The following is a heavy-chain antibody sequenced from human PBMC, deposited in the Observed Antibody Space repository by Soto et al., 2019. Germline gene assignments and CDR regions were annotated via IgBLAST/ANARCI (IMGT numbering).Heavy chain of an antibody. CDR1: GGSFNGYY. V-gene: IGHV4-34*01. Sequence: QVQLQQWGAGLLKPSETLSLTCAVYGGSFNGYYWSWIRQPPGKGLEWIGEINHSGSTNYNPSLKSRVTISVDTSKNQFSLKLSSVTAADTAVYYCARALGYSYGHLPIDYWGQGTLVTVSS. CDR3: ARALGYSYGHLPIDY. J-gene: IGHJ4*02. CDR2: INHSGST. D-gene: IGHD5-18*01.